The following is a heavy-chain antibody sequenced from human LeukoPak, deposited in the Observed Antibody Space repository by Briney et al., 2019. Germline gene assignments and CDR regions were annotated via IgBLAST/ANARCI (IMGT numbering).Heavy chain of an antibody. D-gene: IGHD6-13*01. CDR1: GGSISSYY. CDR3: ARASSWYGVTNWFDP. Sequence: SETLSLTCTVSGGSISSYYWSWIRQPAGKGLEWIGRIYTSGSTNYNPSLKSRVTMSVDTSKNQFSLKLSSVTAADTAVYYCARASSWYGVTNWFDPWGQRTLVTVSS. V-gene: IGHV4-4*07. J-gene: IGHJ5*02. CDR2: IYTSGST.